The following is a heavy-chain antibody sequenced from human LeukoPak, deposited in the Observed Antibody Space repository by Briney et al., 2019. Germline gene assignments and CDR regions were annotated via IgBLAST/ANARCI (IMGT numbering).Heavy chain of an antibody. J-gene: IGHJ6*03. Sequence: SETLSLTCAVYGGSFSGYYWSWIRQPPGKGLEWIGEINHSGSTNYNPSLKSRVTISVDTSKNQFSLKLSSVTPADTAVYYCARNRRYYDSSGYPLYYYYYMDVWGKGTTVTVSS. CDR2: INHSGST. CDR1: GGSFSGYY. V-gene: IGHV4-34*01. CDR3: ARNRRYYDSSGYPLYYYYYMDV. D-gene: IGHD3-22*01.